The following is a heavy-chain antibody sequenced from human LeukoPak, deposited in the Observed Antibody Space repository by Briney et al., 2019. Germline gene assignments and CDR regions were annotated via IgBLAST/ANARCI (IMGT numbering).Heavy chain of an antibody. CDR3: AREFRATYPASYDY. D-gene: IGHD3-16*01. CDR2: ISSSGSTI. Sequence: GGSLRLSCAASGFTFSDYYMSWIRQAPGKGLEWVSYISSSGSTIYYADSVKGRFTISRDNAKNSLYLQMNSLRAEDTAVYYCAREFRATYPASYDYWGQGTLVTVSS. V-gene: IGHV3-11*01. J-gene: IGHJ4*02. CDR1: GFTFSDYY.